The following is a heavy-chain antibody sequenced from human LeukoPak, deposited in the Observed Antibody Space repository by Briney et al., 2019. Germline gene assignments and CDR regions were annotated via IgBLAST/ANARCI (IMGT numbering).Heavy chain of an antibody. D-gene: IGHD6-19*01. J-gene: IGHJ5*02. CDR2: ISAYNGDT. CDR3: ARDPSNTSGWKTWFDP. CDR1: GYTFTSHG. Sequence: ASVKVSCKASGYTFTSHGISWVRQAPGQGLEWMEWISAYNGDTKYAQNLQGRVTLTTYTSTTTAYLELRSLRSDDTAVYYCARDPSNTSGWKTWFDPWGQGTLVTVSS. V-gene: IGHV1-18*01.